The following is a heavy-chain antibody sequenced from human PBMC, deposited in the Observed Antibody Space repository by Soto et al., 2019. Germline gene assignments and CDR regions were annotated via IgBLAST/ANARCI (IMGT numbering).Heavy chain of an antibody. D-gene: IGHD6-13*01. CDR3: ARYRREAVAGYTLDN. Sequence: SETLSLTCTVSGSSISSNYWTWIRQPPGKGLEWIGYVYNSGSTNYNPSLKSRVTISEDTSKSQFSLKVNSMTAADTAVYYCARYRREAVAGYTLDNWGQGILVTVSS. CDR1: GSSISSNY. V-gene: IGHV4-59*01. CDR2: VYNSGST. J-gene: IGHJ4*02.